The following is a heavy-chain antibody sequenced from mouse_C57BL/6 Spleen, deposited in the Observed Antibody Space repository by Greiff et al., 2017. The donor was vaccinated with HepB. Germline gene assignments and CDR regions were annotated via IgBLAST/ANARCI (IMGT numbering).Heavy chain of an antibody. CDR2: IYPGDGDT. CDR1: GYAFSSSW. D-gene: IGHD2-3*01. V-gene: IGHV1-82*01. J-gene: IGHJ2*01. CDR3: AREGWLLSFDY. Sequence: VQLQQSGPELVKPGASVKISCKASGYAFSSSWMNWVKQRPGKGLEWIGRIYPGDGDTNYNGKFKGKATLTAAKSSSTAYMQLSSLTSEDSAVYFCAREGWLLSFDYWGQGTTLTVSS.